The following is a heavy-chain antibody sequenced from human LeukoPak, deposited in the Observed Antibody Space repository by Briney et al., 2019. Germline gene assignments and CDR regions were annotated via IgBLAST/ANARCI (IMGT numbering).Heavy chain of an antibody. D-gene: IGHD2-15*01. CDR1: GFTFSSYW. CDR3: ARDYEVGGSWSRGYGMDV. Sequence: HAGGSLRLSCAASGFTFSSYWMSWVRQAPGKGLEWVANIKQDGSGKYYVDSVKGRFTISRDNAKNSLYLQMNSLRAEDTAVYYCARDYEVGGSWSRGYGMDVWGQGTTVTVSS. CDR2: IKQDGSGK. V-gene: IGHV3-7*03. J-gene: IGHJ6*02.